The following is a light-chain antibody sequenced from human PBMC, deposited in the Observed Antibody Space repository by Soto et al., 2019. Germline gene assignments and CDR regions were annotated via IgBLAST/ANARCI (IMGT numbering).Light chain of an antibody. CDR2: NVS. V-gene: IGLV2-14*01. J-gene: IGLJ2*01. CDR3: NSFTDRTTVL. CDR1: SSDVGAYNY. Sequence: QSALTQPASVSGSPGQSITISCTGTSSDVGAYNYVSWYQQHPGKAPKLIIYNVSNRPSGVSNCFSGSKSANTASLTIFGLQAEDEADYYCNSFTDRTTVLFGGGTKLTVL.